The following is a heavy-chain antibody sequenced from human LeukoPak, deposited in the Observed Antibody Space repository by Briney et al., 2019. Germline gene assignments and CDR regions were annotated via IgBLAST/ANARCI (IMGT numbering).Heavy chain of an antibody. D-gene: IGHD3-22*01. CDR3: ARDPDYDSSRGAFDY. CDR1: GGSISSGSYY. Sequence: SQTLSLTRTVSGGSISSGSYYWSWIRQPAGKGLEWIGRIYTSGSTNYNPSLKSRVTISVDTSKNQFSLKLSSVTAADTAVYYCARDPDYDSSRGAFDYWGQGTLVTVSS. V-gene: IGHV4-61*02. CDR2: IYTSGST. J-gene: IGHJ4*02.